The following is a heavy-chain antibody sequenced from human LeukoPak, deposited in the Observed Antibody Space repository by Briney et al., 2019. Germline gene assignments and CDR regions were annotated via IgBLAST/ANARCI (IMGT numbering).Heavy chain of an antibody. CDR2: IIPIFGTA. D-gene: IGHD6-13*01. V-gene: IGHV1-69*06. Sequence: ASVEVSCKASGGTFSSHAISWVRQAPGQGLEWMGGIIPIFGTANYAQKFQGRVTITADKSTSTAYMELSSLRSEDMAVYHCARPNSSSQPFAPFDYWGQGTLVTVSS. J-gene: IGHJ4*02. CDR1: GGTFSSHA. CDR3: ARPNSSSQPFAPFDY.